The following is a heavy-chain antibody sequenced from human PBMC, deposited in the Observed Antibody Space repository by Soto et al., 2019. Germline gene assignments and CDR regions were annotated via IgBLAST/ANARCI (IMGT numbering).Heavy chain of an antibody. CDR3: AREGDSGSYSAY. V-gene: IGHV3-21*01. CDR1: GFTFSSYS. Sequence: EVQLVESGGGLVKPGGSLRLSCAASGFTFSSYSMNWLRQAPGKGLEWVSSISSSSSYIYYADSVKGRFTISRDNAKNSLYLQMNSLRAEDTAVYYCAREGDSGSYSAYWDQGTLVTVSS. D-gene: IGHD1-26*01. J-gene: IGHJ4*02. CDR2: ISSSSSYI.